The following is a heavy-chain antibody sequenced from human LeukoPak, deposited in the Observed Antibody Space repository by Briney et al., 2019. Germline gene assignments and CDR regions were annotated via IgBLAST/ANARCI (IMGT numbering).Heavy chain of an antibody. CDR3: AREGYCSTISCSIVDY. CDR2: TYYRSKWYN. D-gene: IGHD2-2*01. CDR1: GDSVSSNNAA. V-gene: IGHV6-1*01. Sequence: SQTLSLTSAISGDSVSSNNAAWNWIRQSPSRGLEWLGRTYYRSKWYNDYAVSVKSRITINPDTSKNHFSLQLKSVTPEDTAVYYCAREGYCSTISCSIVDYWGQGTLVTVSS. J-gene: IGHJ4*02.